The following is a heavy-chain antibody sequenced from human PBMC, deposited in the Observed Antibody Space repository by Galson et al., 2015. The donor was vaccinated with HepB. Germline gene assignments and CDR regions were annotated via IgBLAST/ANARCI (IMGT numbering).Heavy chain of an antibody. V-gene: IGHV1-2*02. CDR2: INPNSGGT. CDR3: AREEQEGIAVAGLDY. Sequence: SVKVSCKASGYTFTGYYMHWVRQAPGQGLEWMGWINPNSGGTNYAQKFQGRVTMTTDTSISTAYMELSRLRSDDTAVYYCAREEQEGIAVAGLDYWGQGTLVTVSS. CDR1: GYTFTGYY. D-gene: IGHD6-19*01. J-gene: IGHJ4*02.